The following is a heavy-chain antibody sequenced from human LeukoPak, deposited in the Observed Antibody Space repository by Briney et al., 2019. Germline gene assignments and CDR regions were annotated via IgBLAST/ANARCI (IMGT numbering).Heavy chain of an antibody. CDR3: AKTQLELRSDAFDI. Sequence: PGGSLRLSCAASGFTFSSYWMSWVRQAPGKGLEWVANIKQDGSEKYYVDSVKGRFTISRDNAKNSLYLQMNSLRAEDTAVYYCAKTQLELRSDAFDIWGQGTMVTVSS. D-gene: IGHD1-7*01. J-gene: IGHJ3*02. CDR2: IKQDGSEK. CDR1: GFTFSSYW. V-gene: IGHV3-7*01.